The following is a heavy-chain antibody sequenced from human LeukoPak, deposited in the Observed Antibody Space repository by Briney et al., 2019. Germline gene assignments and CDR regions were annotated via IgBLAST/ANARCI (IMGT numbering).Heavy chain of an antibody. J-gene: IGHJ6*02. D-gene: IGHD3-9*01. Sequence: GGSLRLSCTASGFSFGDHAMTWVRQAPGKGLEWVSFIRSGAYGQTTEYAASVKDRFTISRDNSKGIVYLQMNSLKTEDTAKYYCARGPIYLWIYYGMDVWGQGTTVIVSS. CDR3: ARGPIYLWIYYGMDV. CDR1: GFSFGDHA. V-gene: IGHV3-49*04. CDR2: IRSGAYGQTT.